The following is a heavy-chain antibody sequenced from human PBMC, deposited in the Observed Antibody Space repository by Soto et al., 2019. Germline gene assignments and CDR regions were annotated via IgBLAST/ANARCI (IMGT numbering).Heavy chain of an antibody. CDR2: ISYDGSNK. CDR1: VFTFSSYG. D-gene: IGHD6-13*01. J-gene: IGHJ6*04. Sequence: VGSLRLSCAASVFTFSSYGMHCVRHSPGKGLEWVAVISYDGSNKYYADSVKGRFTISRDNSKNTLYLQMNSLRAEDTAVYYCAKGESGSSWYRRTNFYGMEGWGEGTTDSVSS. CDR3: AKGESGSSWYRRTNFYGMEG. V-gene: IGHV3-30*18.